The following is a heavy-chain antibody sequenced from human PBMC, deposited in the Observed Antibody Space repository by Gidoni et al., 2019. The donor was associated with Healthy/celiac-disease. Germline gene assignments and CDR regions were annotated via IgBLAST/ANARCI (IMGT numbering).Heavy chain of an antibody. Sequence: EVQLVESGGGLVQLGGSLRLSGAAYGFTFSSYSLNWVRQAPGKGLEWVSYISRRSRTIYYADSVKGRFTISRDNAKNSLYLQMNSLRDEDTAVYYCARRGARTTLRGERQKIKKDYGMDVWGQGTTVTVSS. CDR2: ISRRSRTI. CDR1: GFTFSSYS. CDR3: ARRGARTTLRGERQKIKKDYGMDV. V-gene: IGHV3-48*02. J-gene: IGHJ6*02. D-gene: IGHD1-1*01.